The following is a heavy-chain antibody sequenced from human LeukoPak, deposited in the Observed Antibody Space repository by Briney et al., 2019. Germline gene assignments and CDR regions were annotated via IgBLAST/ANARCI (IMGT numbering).Heavy chain of an antibody. CDR2: IYYSGST. Sequence: SETLSLTCTVSGGSISSSSYYWGWIRQPPGKGLDWIGSIYYSGSTYYNPSLKSRVTISLDTSKNQFSLKLSSVTAADTAIYYCARDFSSSSTVYYYYYMDVWGKGTTVTVSS. D-gene: IGHD6-6*01. CDR3: ARDFSSSSTVYYYYYMDV. V-gene: IGHV4-39*07. J-gene: IGHJ6*03. CDR1: GGSISSSSYY.